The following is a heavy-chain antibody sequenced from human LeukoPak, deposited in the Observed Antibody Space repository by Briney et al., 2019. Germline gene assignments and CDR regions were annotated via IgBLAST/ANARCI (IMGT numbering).Heavy chain of an antibody. CDR2: ISGSGGST. Sequence: PGGSLRLSCAASGFTFSSYAMSWVRQAPGKGLEWVSAISGSGGSTYYADSVKGRFTISRDNSKNTLYLQMNSLRAEDTAVYYCAKSRRAHLGSGSYYYYFDYWGQGTLVTVSS. D-gene: IGHD3-10*01. V-gene: IGHV3-23*01. CDR3: AKSRRAHLGSGSYYYYFDY. CDR1: GFTFSSYA. J-gene: IGHJ4*02.